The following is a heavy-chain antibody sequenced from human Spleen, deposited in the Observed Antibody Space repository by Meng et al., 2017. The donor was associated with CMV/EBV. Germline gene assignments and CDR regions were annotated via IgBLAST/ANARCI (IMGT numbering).Heavy chain of an antibody. CDR2: ISWNSGSI. CDR1: GFTFDDYA. Sequence: SLKISCAASGFTFDDYAMHWVRQAPGKGLEWVSGISWNSGSIGYADSVKGRFTISRDNAKNSLYLQMNSLRAEDMALYYCAKDLKMESYCGGDCYYGMDVWGQGTTVTVSS. V-gene: IGHV3-9*03. J-gene: IGHJ6*02. D-gene: IGHD2-21*01. CDR3: AKDLKMESYCGGDCYYGMDV.